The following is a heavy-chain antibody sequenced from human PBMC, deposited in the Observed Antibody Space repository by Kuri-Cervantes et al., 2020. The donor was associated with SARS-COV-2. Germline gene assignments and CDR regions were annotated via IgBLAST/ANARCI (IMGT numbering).Heavy chain of an antibody. Sequence: LRLSCSVSGGSISSGSYYCTWIQQPAGKGLEWIGHIYTSGGTNYNPSLKSRVTISVDTSKNQFSLKLSSVTAADTAVYYCARGLGIQGCYYGMDVWGQGTTVTVSS. CDR3: ARGLGIQGCYYGMDV. D-gene: IGHD3-9*01. CDR1: GGSISSGSYY. V-gene: IGHV4-61*09. CDR2: IYTSGGT. J-gene: IGHJ6*02.